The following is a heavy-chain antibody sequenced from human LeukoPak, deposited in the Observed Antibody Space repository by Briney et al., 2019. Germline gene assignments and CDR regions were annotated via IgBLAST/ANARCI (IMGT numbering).Heavy chain of an antibody. Sequence: SSETLSLTCAVYGGSFSGYYWSWIRQPPGKGLEWIGEINHSGSTNYNPSLKSRVTISVDTSKNQFSLKLSSVTAADTAVYYCARGGGYSALDVWGKGTTVTVSS. CDR3: ARGGGYSALDV. D-gene: IGHD3-16*02. CDR1: GGSFSGYY. CDR2: INHSGST. J-gene: IGHJ6*04. V-gene: IGHV4-34*01.